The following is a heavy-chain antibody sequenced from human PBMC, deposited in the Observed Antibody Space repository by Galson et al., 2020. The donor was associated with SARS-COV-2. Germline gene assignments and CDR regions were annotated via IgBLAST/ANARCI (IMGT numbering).Heavy chain of an antibody. CDR2: IYGGGDNT. Sequence: GESLKISCAASGFTVTSNSMSWVRQVPGKGLEWVSVIYGGGDNTHYADSVQGRFSIPRDSSKNTLNLQMNSLRADDTALYYCARVLGDDYNRKRFDTWGHGTMVTVSS. CDR3: ARVLGDDYNRKRFDT. CDR1: GFTVTSNS. V-gene: IGHV3-66*01. D-gene: IGHD4-4*01. J-gene: IGHJ3*02.